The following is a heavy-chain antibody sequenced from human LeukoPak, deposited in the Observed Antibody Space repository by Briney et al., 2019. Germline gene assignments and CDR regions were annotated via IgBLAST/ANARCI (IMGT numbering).Heavy chain of an antibody. Sequence: GGSLRLSCAASGFTFSDYNMHWVRQAPGKGLEWVASIDDDGTNKDYADPVKGRFTLSRDNSKNTVYLQMNSLRAEDTAVYYCAKDQGIERYGMDVWGQGTTVTVSS. V-gene: IGHV3-30*02. CDR1: GFTFSDYN. CDR2: IDDDGTNK. CDR3: AKDQGIERYGMDV. J-gene: IGHJ6*02. D-gene: IGHD5-24*01.